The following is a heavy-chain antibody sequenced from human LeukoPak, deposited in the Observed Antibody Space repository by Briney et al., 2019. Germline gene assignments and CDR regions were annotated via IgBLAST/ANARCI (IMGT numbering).Heavy chain of an antibody. CDR3: ARQSGRNLLDY. CDR2: IYYSGST. J-gene: IGHJ4*02. CDR1: GDSISSYY. Sequence: SETLSLTCTVSGDSISSYYWSWIRQPPGKGLEWIGHIYYSGSTDYNPSLKSRVTISVDTSKNQFSLKLSSVTAADTAVYYCARQSGRNLLDYRGQGTLVTVSS. V-gene: IGHV4-59*08. D-gene: IGHD1-26*01.